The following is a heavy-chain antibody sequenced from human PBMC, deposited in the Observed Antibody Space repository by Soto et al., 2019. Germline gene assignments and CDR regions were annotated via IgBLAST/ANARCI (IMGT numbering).Heavy chain of an antibody. J-gene: IGHJ6*02. CDR1: GGSFSGYY. CDR2: INSSGST. V-gene: IGHV4-34*01. CDR3: ARGHIVVVVAATRDPDYYYYGMDV. Sequence: QVQLQPWGAGLLKPSETLFLTCAVFGGSFSGYYWSWIPQPPGKGVGWVGEINSSGSTNFKPSLKRRVTISVDTSKNQFSLKLSSVTAADTAVYYCARGHIVVVVAATRDPDYYYYGMDVWGQGTTVTVSS. D-gene: IGHD2-15*01.